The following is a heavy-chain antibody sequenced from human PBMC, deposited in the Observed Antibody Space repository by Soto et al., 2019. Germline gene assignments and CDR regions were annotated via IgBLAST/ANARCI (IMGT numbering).Heavy chain of an antibody. D-gene: IGHD2-8*01. CDR2: ISTYNGNT. J-gene: IGHJ5*02. CDR3: ARDEYNNGRNWLNP. V-gene: IGHV1-18*01. Sequence: QVELVQSGPEVKKPGASVKVSCKASGYSFSNSGFIWMRQAPGQGLEWMGWISTYNGNTNYAQKFQGRRSMTRDTSTTTAFMELTTLRSDDTAVYYCARDEYNNGRNWLNPWGQGSLVTVTS. CDR1: GYSFSNSG.